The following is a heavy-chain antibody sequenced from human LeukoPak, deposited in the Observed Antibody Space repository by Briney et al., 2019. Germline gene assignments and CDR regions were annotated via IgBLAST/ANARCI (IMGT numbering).Heavy chain of an antibody. J-gene: IGHJ4*02. D-gene: IGHD5-24*01. Sequence: SVKVSCKASGDTFSSYSISWVRQAPGQGLEWMGGIIPIFGTTSYAQKFQGRVTTTTDESTSTAYMEVSSLRSEDTAVYYCATQRDGYNFIFDYWGQGTLVTVSS. CDR3: ATQRDGYNFIFDY. V-gene: IGHV1-69*05. CDR1: GDTFSSYS. CDR2: IIPIFGTT.